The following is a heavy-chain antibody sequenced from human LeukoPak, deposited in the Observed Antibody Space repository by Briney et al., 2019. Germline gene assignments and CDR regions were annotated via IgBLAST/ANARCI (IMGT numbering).Heavy chain of an antibody. CDR2: IIPIFGTA. CDR3: GSSNSGSYVDY. Sequence: GASVKVSCKASGGTFSSYAISWVRQAPGQGLEWMGGIIPIFGTANYAQKFQGRVTITADKSTSTAYMELSSLRSEDTAVYYCGSSNSGSYVDYWGQGTLVTVSS. CDR1: GGTFSSYA. V-gene: IGHV1-69*06. D-gene: IGHD1-26*01. J-gene: IGHJ4*02.